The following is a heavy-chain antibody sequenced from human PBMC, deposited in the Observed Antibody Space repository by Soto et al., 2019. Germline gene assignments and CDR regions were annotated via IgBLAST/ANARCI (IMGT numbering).Heavy chain of an antibody. CDR1: GGSVNNDKW. J-gene: IGHJ5*02. V-gene: IGHV4-4*02. CDR2: IHSSGIT. CDR3: AGQWSAGYGAFDP. D-gene: IGHD3-9*01. Sequence: QVQLHEAGPGLVKPSGTLSLTCAVSGGSVNNDKWWSWVRQPPGKGLECIGEIHSSGITNYNPSLKSRASIFVDKFKNQFSVKLTSVTAADTAVYFCAGQWSAGYGAFDPWGQGTLVTVSS.